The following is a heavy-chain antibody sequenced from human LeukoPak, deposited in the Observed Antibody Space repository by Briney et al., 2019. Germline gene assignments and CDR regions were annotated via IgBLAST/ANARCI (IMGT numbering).Heavy chain of an antibody. J-gene: IGHJ2*01. CDR2: INHSGST. CDR1: GGSFSGYY. CDR3: AREKKTQPCWDYGRNSPCWYFDL. D-gene: IGHD4-23*01. Sequence: PSETLSLTCAVYGGSFSGYYWSWIRQPPGKGLEWIGEINHSGSTNYNPSLKSRVTISVDTSKNQFSLKLSSVTAADTAVYYCAREKKTQPCWDYGRNSPCWYFDLWGRGTLVTVSS. V-gene: IGHV4-34*01.